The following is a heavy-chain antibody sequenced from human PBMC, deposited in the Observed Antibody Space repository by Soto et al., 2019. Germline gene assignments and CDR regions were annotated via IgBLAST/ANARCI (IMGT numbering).Heavy chain of an antibody. V-gene: IGHV3-33*01. CDR3: ASQKRSIAAAGTLDDY. J-gene: IGHJ4*02. D-gene: IGHD6-13*01. CDR2: IWYDGGNK. Sequence: QVQLVESGGGVVQPGRSLRLSCAASGFTFSSYGMHWVRQAPGKGLEWVAVIWYDGGNKYYADSVKGRFTISRDNSKNTLYLQMNSLRAEDTAVYYCASQKRSIAAAGTLDDYWGQGTLVTVSS. CDR1: GFTFSSYG.